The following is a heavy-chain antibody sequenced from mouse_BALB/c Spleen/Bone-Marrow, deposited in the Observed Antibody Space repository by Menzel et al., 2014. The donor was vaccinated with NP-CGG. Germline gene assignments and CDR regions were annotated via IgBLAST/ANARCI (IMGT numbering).Heavy chain of an antibody. Sequence: VNLSQSGAALVRPGTSVKVSCKASGFPFTYYWIEWVKQRLGQGLEWIGVINPGSGGVNYNEKFKGKATLTADKSSSTAYIQLSSLTSDDSAVYFCSREITRYAEDYWGQGTSDTVSS. V-gene: IGHV1-54*01. CDR3: SREITRYAEDY. D-gene: IGHD2-4*01. CDR2: INPGSGGV. CDR1: GFPFTYYW. J-gene: IGHJ4*01.